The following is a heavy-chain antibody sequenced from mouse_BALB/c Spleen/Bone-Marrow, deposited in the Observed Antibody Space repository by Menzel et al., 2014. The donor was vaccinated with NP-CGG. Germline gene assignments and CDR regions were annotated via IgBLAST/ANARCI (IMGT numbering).Heavy chain of an antibody. CDR3: TRRRSLDY. CDR1: GYAFTNYW. Sequence: VKLQESGTELVRPGTSVKISCKASGYAFTNYWLGWVKQTPGHGLEWIGDIYPGSGNTYYNEKFKGKVTLTADKSSSTAYMQLSGLTSEDSAVYFCTRRRSLDYWGQGTTLTVSS. CDR2: IYPGSGNT. V-gene: IGHV1-63*01. J-gene: IGHJ2*01.